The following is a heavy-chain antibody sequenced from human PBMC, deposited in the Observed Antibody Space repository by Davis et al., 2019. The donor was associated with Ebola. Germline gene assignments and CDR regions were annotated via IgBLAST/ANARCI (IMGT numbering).Heavy chain of an antibody. V-gene: IGHV4-59*01. CDR3: ARFEMATIEGDDAFDI. Sequence: SETLSLTCTVSGGSISSYYWSWIRQPPGKGLEWIGYIYYSGSTNYNPSLKSRVTISVDTSKNQFSLKLSSVTASDTAGYYCARFEMATIEGDDAFDIWGQGTMVTVSS. D-gene: IGHD5-24*01. CDR1: GGSISSYY. J-gene: IGHJ3*02. CDR2: IYYSGST.